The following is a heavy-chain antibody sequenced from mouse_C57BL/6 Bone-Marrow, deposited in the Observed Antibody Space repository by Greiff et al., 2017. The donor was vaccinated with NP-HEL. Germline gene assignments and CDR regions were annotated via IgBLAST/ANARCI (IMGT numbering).Heavy chain of an antibody. J-gene: IGHJ4*01. V-gene: IGHV1-50*01. CDR1: GYTFTSYW. CDR2: IDPSDSYT. Sequence: QVQLQQPGAELVKPGASVKLSCKASGYTFTSYWMQWVKQRPGQGLEWIGEIDPSDSYTNYNQKFKGKATLTVDTSSSTAYMQLSSLTSEDSAVYYGARASDCDGGYAMDYWGQGTSVTVSS. CDR3: ARASDCDGGYAMDY.